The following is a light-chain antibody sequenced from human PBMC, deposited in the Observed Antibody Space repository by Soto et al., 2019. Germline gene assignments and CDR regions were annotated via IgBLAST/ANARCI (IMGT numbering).Light chain of an antibody. J-gene: IGKJ1*01. CDR1: QSVSSDY. CDR2: GAS. CDR3: QQYGRSTWT. V-gene: IGKV3-20*01. Sequence: EIVLTQSPATPSLSPGERATLSCRASQSVSSDYLAWYQQKPGQAPRVLIYGASSRATGIPDRFSGSGSGTDFTLTIRRLEPEDFAVYYCQQYGRSTWTFGQGTKVDIK.